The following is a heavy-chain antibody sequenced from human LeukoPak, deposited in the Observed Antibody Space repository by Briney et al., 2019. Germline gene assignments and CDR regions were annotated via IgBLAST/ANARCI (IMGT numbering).Heavy chain of an antibody. CDR1: GFTFSSYG. Sequence: GGTLRLSCAASGFTFSSYGMSWVRQAPGKGLEWVSAISGSGGSTYYADSVKGRFTISRDNSKNTLYLQMNSLRAADTAVYYCASPLGRYGTAYYFDYWGQGTLVTVSS. D-gene: IGHD3-16*01. V-gene: IGHV3-23*01. CDR3: ASPLGRYGTAYYFDY. CDR2: ISGSGGST. J-gene: IGHJ4*02.